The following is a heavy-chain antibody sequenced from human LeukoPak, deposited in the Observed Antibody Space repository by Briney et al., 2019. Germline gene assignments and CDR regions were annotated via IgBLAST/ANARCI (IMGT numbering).Heavy chain of an antibody. CDR1: GFTFSTYW. D-gene: IGHD6-13*01. CDR3: ARTTWSEGVLQQWYFDY. CDR2: INQGGSAT. J-gene: IGHJ4*02. V-gene: IGHV3-7*01. Sequence: GGSLRLSCAASGFTFSTYWMSWVRQAPGKGLEWVANINQGGSATYYMNSVKGRFTIARDNAKNSLYLQMNSLEAEDTAVYQCARTTWSEGVLQQWYFDYWGQGTLVTVSS.